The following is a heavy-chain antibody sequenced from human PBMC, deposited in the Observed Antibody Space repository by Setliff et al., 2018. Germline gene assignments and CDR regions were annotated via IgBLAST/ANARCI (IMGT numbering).Heavy chain of an antibody. V-gene: IGHV7-4-1*02. Sequence: ASVKVSCKASGGTFSSYAISWVRQAPGQGLEWMGWINTNTGNPTYAQGFTGRFVFSLDTSVSTAYLQISSLKAEDTAVYYCAREMGVYDSSGYLSYWGQGTLVTVSS. CDR3: AREMGVYDSSGYLSY. CDR1: GGTFSSYA. D-gene: IGHD3-22*01. J-gene: IGHJ4*02. CDR2: INTNTGNP.